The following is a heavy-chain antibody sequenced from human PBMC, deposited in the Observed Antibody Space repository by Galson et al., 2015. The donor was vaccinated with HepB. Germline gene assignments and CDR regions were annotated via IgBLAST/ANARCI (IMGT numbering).Heavy chain of an antibody. CDR1: GFSFRDYS. J-gene: IGHJ6*02. D-gene: IGHD1-1*01. Sequence: SLRLSCAASGFSFRDYSVNWVRQAPGKGLEWVSYISSSSSTIYYIDSVKGRFTVSRDNSKNSLYLQMNSLRAEDTAVYYCARETGGTVDVWGQGTTGTVSS. CDR3: ARETGGTVDV. V-gene: IGHV3-48*04. CDR2: ISSSSSTI.